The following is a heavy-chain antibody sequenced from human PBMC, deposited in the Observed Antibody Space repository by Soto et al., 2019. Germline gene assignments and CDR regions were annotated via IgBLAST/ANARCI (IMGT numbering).Heavy chain of an antibody. Sequence: EVQLWESGGGLVQSGGSLRLSCAASGFTFRSYAMSWVRQAPGKGLEWVSAIGGTGASTYYADFVKGRFTISRDNSQDTLYLQVNSLRDEDTAVYYCAKGGCGSSNCRWFDPWGQGTLVTVSS. D-gene: IGHD2-2*01. CDR3: AKGGCGSSNCRWFDP. CDR1: GFTFRSYA. CDR2: IGGTGAST. J-gene: IGHJ5*02. V-gene: IGHV3-23*01.